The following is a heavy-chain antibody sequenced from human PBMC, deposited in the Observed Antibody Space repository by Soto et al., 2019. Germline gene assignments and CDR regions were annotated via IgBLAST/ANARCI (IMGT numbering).Heavy chain of an antibody. CDR2: ISADSGST. CDR3: ARPLDYYYYAMDV. CDR1: GYTFSSFR. Sequence: QVQLVQSGDEVKKPGASVKVSCKASGYTFSSFRISWVRQAPGQGLEWMGWISADSGSTNYAPRFQDRVTMSTDTSTTTAYMELTSLRSDDTAVYYCARPLDYYYYAMDVWGQGTTVTVSS. V-gene: IGHV1-18*01. J-gene: IGHJ6*02.